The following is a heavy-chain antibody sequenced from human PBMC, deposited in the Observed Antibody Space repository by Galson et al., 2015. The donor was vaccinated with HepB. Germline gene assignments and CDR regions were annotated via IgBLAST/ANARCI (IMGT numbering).Heavy chain of an antibody. Sequence: SLRLSCAVSGFTVYNNHMSWVRQAPGKGLEWVSLIYSGGSTHYADSVKGRFTISRDKSKNTLYLEMNSLKPEDTAVYYCARDPPGVAAAGSGYWGQGTLVTVSS. D-gene: IGHD6-13*01. CDR2: IYSGGST. V-gene: IGHV3-66*02. CDR1: GFTVYNNH. CDR3: ARDPPGVAAAGSGY. J-gene: IGHJ4*02.